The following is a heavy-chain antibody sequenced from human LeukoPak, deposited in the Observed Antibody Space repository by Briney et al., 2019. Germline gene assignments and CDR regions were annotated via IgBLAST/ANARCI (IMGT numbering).Heavy chain of an antibody. D-gene: IGHD3-10*01. V-gene: IGHV3-74*03. CDR2: INPDGSTT. CDR1: GFTFSGYW. J-gene: IGHJ4*02. Sequence: GGSLRLSCAAAGFTFSGYWMHWVRQAPGKGLVWVSRINPDGSTTTYADSVKGRFTISRDNAKNTLYLQMNSLRAEDTALYYCAGDSAGGGPYFFDYWGQGAQVTVSS. CDR3: AGDSAGGGPYFFDY.